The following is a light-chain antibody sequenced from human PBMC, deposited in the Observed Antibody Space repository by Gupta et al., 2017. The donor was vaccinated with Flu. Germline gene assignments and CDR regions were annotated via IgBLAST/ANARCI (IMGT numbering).Light chain of an antibody. CDR3: QQYYSTLVT. CDR1: QSVLYSSNNKNY. CDR2: WAS. V-gene: IGKV4-1*01. Sequence: TINCKSSQSVLYSSNNKNYLAWYQQKPGQPPKLLIYWASTRESGVPDRFSGSGSGTDFTLTISSLQAEDVAVYYCQQYYSTLVTFGQGTKLEIK. J-gene: IGKJ2*01.